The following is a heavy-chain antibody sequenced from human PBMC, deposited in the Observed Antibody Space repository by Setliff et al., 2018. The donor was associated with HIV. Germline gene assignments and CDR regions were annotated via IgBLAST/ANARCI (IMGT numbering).Heavy chain of an antibody. CDR2: IYTSGP. CDR3: ARASSDIPGVDSNYFDD. CDR1: GDSISSGSNY. Sequence: SETLSLTCTVSGDSISSGSNYWSWIRQPAGKGLEWIGRIYTSGPRYNPSLENRVTISVDTSKSQFFLTLSSVTAADTAVYYCARASSDIPGVDSNYFDDWGQGTLVTVSS. J-gene: IGHJ4*02. V-gene: IGHV4-61*02. D-gene: IGHD2-2*01.